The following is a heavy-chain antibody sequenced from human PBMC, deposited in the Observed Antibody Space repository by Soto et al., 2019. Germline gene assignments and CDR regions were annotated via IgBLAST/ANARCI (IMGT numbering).Heavy chain of an antibody. CDR3: AKDRSYGTSDY. CDR2: ISYDGSNK. D-gene: IGHD1-1*01. CDR1: GFNFSIYG. J-gene: IGHJ4*02. V-gene: IGHV3-30*18. Sequence: HPERAMRGSCVAPGFNFSIYGMHWVRQAPGKGLEWLAVISYDGSNKYYADSVKGRFTISRDNSKNTLYLQMNSLRAEDTAVYYCAKDRSYGTSDYWVQGTLVTVSS.